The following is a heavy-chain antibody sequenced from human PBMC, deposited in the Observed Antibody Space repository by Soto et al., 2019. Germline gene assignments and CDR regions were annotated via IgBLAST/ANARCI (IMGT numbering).Heavy chain of an antibody. J-gene: IGHJ5*02. V-gene: IGHV4-39*01. CDR3: ATEGGVLWFGELLIPDGGGWFDP. CDR2: IYYSGST. Sequence: QLQLQESGPGLVKPSETLSLTCTVSGGSISSSSYYWGWIRQPPGKGLEWIGSIYYSGSTYYNPSLKSRVTISVDTSKNQFSLKLSSVTAADTAVYYCATEGGVLWFGELLIPDGGGWFDPWGQGTLVTVSS. D-gene: IGHD3-10*01. CDR1: GGSISSSSYY.